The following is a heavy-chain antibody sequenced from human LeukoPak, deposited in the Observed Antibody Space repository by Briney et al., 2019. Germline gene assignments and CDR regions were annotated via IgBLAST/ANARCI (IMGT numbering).Heavy chain of an antibody. V-gene: IGHV3-21*01. Sequence: GGSLRLSCAASGFTFSSYSMNWVRQAPGKGLEWVSSISSSSSYIYYADSVKGRFTISRDNAKNSLYLQMNSLRAEDTAVYYCARDLEGGSVFDIWGKGTMFTVSS. CDR3: ARDLEGGSVFDI. D-gene: IGHD1-1*01. J-gene: IGHJ3*02. CDR1: GFTFSSYS. CDR2: ISSSSSYI.